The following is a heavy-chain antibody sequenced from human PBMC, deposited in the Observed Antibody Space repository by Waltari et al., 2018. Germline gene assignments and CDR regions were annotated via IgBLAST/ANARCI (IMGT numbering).Heavy chain of an antibody. V-gene: IGHV3-7*01. J-gene: IGHJ4*02. Sequence: EVQLVESGGGLVQPGGSLRLSCAASGFTFSSYWMSWVRQAPGKGLEWVANIKQDGSEKYYVDSVKGRFTISRDNAKNSLYLQMNSLRAEDTAVYYCAREVGGEPIVVVIARGGHFDYWGQGTLVTVSS. CDR2: IKQDGSEK. D-gene: IGHD2-21*01. CDR3: AREVGGEPIVVVIARGGHFDY. CDR1: GFTFSSYW.